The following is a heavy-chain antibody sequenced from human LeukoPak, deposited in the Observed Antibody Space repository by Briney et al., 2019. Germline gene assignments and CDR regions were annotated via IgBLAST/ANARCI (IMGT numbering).Heavy chain of an antibody. J-gene: IGHJ3*02. Sequence: TGGSLRLSCAASGFTFSSYSMKWVRQAPGKGLEWVSSISSSSSYIYYADSVKGRFSISRDNAKNSLYLQMNSLRAEDTAVYYCARDSRPGNRAFDIWGQGTMVTVSS. CDR2: ISSSSSYI. V-gene: IGHV3-21*01. CDR1: GFTFSSYS. CDR3: ARDSRPGNRAFDI. D-gene: IGHD1/OR15-1a*01.